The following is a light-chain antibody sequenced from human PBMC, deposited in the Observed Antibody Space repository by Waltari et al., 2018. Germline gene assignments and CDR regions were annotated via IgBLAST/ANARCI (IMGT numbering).Light chain of an antibody. CDR1: RSNIGNNS. CDR2: NTN. Sequence: QSVLTQPPSASGTPGQRVTIPCSGSRSNIGNNSFNWYQQLPRTAPKLLMYNTNQRPSGVPDRFSGSRSGTSASLAISGLQSEDEGDYYCSSWDDSLNGPAFGGGTKVTVL. CDR3: SSWDDSLNGPA. J-gene: IGLJ3*02. V-gene: IGLV1-44*01.